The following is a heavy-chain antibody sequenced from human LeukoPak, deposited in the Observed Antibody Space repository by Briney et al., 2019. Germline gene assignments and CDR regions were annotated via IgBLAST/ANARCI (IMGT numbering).Heavy chain of an antibody. Sequence: SETLSLTCAVYGGSFSGYYWSWIRQPPGKGLEWIGEINHSGSTNYNPSLKSRVTISVDTSKNQFSLKLSSVTAADTAVYYCARGLGLGAGPTEAFDYWGQGTLVTVSS. D-gene: IGHD1-26*01. CDR1: GGSFSGYY. CDR2: INHSGST. CDR3: ARGLGLGAGPTEAFDY. J-gene: IGHJ4*02. V-gene: IGHV4-34*01.